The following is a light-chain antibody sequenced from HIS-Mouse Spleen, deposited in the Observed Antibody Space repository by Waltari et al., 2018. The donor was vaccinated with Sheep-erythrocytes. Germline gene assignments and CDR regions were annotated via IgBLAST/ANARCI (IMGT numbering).Light chain of an antibody. V-gene: IGLV2-11*01. CDR3: CSYAGSYTLV. CDR2: DVS. J-gene: IGLJ3*02. CDR1: SSDAGGYNY. Sequence: QSALPQPRSVSGSPGQSVTISCPGPSSDAGGYNYVSWYQQHPGKAPKRMIYDVSKRPSGVPDRFSGSKSGNTASLTISGLQAEDEADYYCCSYAGSYTLVFGGGTKLTVL.